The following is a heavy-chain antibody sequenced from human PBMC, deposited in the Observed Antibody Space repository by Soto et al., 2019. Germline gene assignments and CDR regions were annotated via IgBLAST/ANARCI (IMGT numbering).Heavy chain of an antibody. CDR3: ARGFTSDCSSTSCLPGAFDI. CDR1: GGSISSYY. J-gene: IGHJ3*02. CDR2: IYTSGST. Sequence: QVQLQESGPGLVKPSETLSLTCTVSGGSISSYYWSWIRQPAGKGLEWIGRIYTSGSTNYNPSLKSRVTMSADTTKNQFSLKLSSVTAADAAVYYCARGFTSDCSSTSCLPGAFDIWGQGTMVTVSS. D-gene: IGHD2-2*01. V-gene: IGHV4-4*07.